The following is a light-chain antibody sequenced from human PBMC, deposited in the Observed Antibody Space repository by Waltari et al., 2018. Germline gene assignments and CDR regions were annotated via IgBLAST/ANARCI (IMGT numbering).Light chain of an antibody. CDR1: QSVLFDSNNKNY. V-gene: IGKV4-1*01. CDR2: WAS. J-gene: IGKJ4*01. Sequence: DFVMTQSPDSLAVSLGERATINCKSSQSVLFDSNNKNYLAWYQQKPGQPPKALIYWASTRESGVPDRFRGSGSGTEFTLTISSLQAEDVAIYYCQQYYNLPLTFGGGTKVEIK. CDR3: QQYYNLPLT.